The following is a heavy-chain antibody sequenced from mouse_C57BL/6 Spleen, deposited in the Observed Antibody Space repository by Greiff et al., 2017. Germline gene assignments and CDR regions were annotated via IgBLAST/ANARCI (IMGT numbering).Heavy chain of an antibody. CDR1: GYSITSGYY. Sequence: ESGPGLVKPSQSLSLTCSVTGYSITSGYYWNWIRQFPGNKLEWMGYISYDGSNNYNPSLKNRISITRDTSKNQFFLKLNSVTTEDTATYYCARDPLYYYGSSYYYAMDYWGQGTSVTVSS. CDR3: ARDPLYYYGSSYYYAMDY. D-gene: IGHD1-1*01. J-gene: IGHJ4*01. CDR2: ISYDGSN. V-gene: IGHV3-6*01.